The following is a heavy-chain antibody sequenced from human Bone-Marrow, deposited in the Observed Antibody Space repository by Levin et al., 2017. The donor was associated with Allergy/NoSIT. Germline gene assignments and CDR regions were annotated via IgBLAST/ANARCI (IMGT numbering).Heavy chain of an antibody. CDR2: IKSKTDGGTT. V-gene: IGHV3-15*01. J-gene: IGHJ4*02. Sequence: GESLKISCAASGFTFSNAWMSWVRQAPGKGLEWVGRIKSKTDGGTTDYAAPVKGRFTISRDDSKNTLYLQMNSLKTEDTAVYYCTTAWYSYGTDYFDYWGQGTLVTVSS. CDR3: TTAWYSYGTDYFDY. CDR1: GFTFSNAW. D-gene: IGHD5-18*01.